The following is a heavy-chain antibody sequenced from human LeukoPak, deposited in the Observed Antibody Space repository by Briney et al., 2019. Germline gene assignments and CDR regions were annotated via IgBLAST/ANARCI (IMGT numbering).Heavy chain of an antibody. V-gene: IGHV4-4*08. CDR3: ARDHKGWFDP. CDR1: GGSIESYY. J-gene: IGHJ5*02. CDR2: IAASGTT. Sequence: SETLSLTCSVSGGSIESYYWSWIRQPPGKGLEFIGYIAASGTTKHNPSLKSRVTLSMDTSKNQFSLKLRSVTAADTAVYYCARDHKGWFDPWGQGTLVTVSS.